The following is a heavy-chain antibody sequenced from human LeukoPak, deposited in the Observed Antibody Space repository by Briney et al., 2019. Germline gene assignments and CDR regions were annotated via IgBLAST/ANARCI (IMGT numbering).Heavy chain of an antibody. J-gene: IGHJ6*02. CDR3: ARHSISSGYYYGSGTYYKNGMDV. Sequence: SGTLSLTCAGYGGSFGGYYWSWIRQPPGKGLEWIGEINHSGISNYNPSLKSRLTISVDKPKNQFSLKLSCVTAADTAVYYCARHSISSGYYYGSGTYYKNGMDVWGQGATVTVSS. D-gene: IGHD3-10*01. CDR2: INHSGIS. V-gene: IGHV4-34*01. CDR1: GGSFGGYY.